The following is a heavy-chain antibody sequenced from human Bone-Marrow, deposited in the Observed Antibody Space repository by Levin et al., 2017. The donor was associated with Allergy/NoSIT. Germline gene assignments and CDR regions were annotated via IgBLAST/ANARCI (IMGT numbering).Heavy chain of an antibody. CDR3: ARQRLGYCSGGSCYLGPNWFDP. J-gene: IGHJ5*02. CDR1: GGSISSSSYY. CDR2: IYYSGST. D-gene: IGHD2-15*01. Sequence: SSETLSLTCTVSGGSISSSSYYWGWIRQPPGKGLEWIGSIYYSGSTYYNPSLKSRVTISVDTSKNQFSLKPSSVTAADTAVYYCARQRLGYCSGGSCYLGPNWFDPWGQGTLVTVSS. V-gene: IGHV4-39*07.